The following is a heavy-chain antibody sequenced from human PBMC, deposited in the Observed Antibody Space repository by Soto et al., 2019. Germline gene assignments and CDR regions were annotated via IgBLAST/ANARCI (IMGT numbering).Heavy chain of an antibody. J-gene: IGHJ4*02. CDR1: GGSISSYY. D-gene: IGHD4-17*01. CDR2: IYYSGST. Sequence: QVQLQESGPGLVKPSETLSLTCTVSGGSISSYYWSWIRQPPGKGLEWIGYIYYSGSTNYNPSLKSPVTTSVDTSKNQFSLKLSSVTAADTAVYYCARGYGDYVLDYWGQGTLVTVSS. CDR3: ARGYGDYVLDY. V-gene: IGHV4-59*01.